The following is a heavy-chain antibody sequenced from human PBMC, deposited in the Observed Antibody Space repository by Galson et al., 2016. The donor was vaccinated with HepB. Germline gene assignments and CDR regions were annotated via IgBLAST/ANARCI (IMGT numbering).Heavy chain of an antibody. J-gene: IGHJ4*02. CDR3: ARRHEYCPPVGCSVDY. CDR1: EFTFSNYG. D-gene: IGHD2/OR15-2a*01. CDR2: DSMDGGRK. V-gene: IGHV3-30*03. Sequence: SLRLSCAASEFTFSNYGLHWVRQAPGKGLEWVAADSMDGGRKFYADSVKGRFTISRDNSNSMLFLQMSSLRADDTAVYYCARRHEYCPPVGCSVDYWGQGTLVSVSS.